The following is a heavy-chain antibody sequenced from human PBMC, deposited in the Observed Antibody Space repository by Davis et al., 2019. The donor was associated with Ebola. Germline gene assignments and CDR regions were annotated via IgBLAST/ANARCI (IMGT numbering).Heavy chain of an antibody. J-gene: IGHJ6*02. CDR1: GGSFSSYY. D-gene: IGHD2-2*01. CDR3: ARRPAIYYYYYGMDV. CDR2: ISQSGST. Sequence: SETLSLTCAVYGGSFSSYYWGWIRQPPGKGLEWIGEISQSGSTNYNPSLKSRVTISVDKSKNQFSLKLSSVTAADTAVYYCARRPAIYYYYYGMDVWGQGTTVTVSS. V-gene: IGHV4-34*01.